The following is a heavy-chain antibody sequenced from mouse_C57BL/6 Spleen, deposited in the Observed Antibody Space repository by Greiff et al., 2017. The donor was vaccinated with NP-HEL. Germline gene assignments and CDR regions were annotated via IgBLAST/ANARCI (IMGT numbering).Heavy chain of an antibody. Sequence: EVHLVESGGGLVKPGGSLKLSCAASGFTFSDYGMHWVRQAPEKGLEWVAYISSGSSTIYYADTVKGRFTISRDNAKNTLFLQMTSLRSEDTAMYYCAREELYYSNSFDYWGQGTTLTVSS. V-gene: IGHV5-17*01. CDR3: AREELYYSNSFDY. D-gene: IGHD2-5*01. CDR1: GFTFSDYG. J-gene: IGHJ2*01. CDR2: ISSGSSTI.